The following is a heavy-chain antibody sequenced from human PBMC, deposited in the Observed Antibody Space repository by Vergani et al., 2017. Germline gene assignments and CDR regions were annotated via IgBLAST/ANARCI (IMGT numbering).Heavy chain of an antibody. CDR1: VVTFSSYA. CDR3: ARDRDIVVVTAAIQPIEYYYYGMDV. CDR2: IIPIFGTA. D-gene: IGHD2-2*01. V-gene: IGHV1-69*01. Sequence: QLQLVQSGAEVKTPVSSVKVSCKASVVTFSSYAISWVRQAPGQGLEWLGGIIPIFGTANYAQKFQVRVTITADESTSTAYMELSRLRSEDTAVYYCARDRDIVVVTAAIQPIEYYYYGMDVWGQGTTVTVSS. J-gene: IGHJ6*02.